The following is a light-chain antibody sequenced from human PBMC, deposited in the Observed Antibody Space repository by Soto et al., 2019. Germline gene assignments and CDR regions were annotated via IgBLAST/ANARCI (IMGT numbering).Light chain of an antibody. CDR1: QSVSSY. V-gene: IGKV3-11*01. CDR2: DAS. Sequence: ETVLTQSPATLSLSPGERATLSCRASQSVSSYLAWYQQKPGQAPRPLIYDASNRATGIPARFSGSGSGTDFTLTISSLEPADFAVYYCQQRSNWPLTFGGGTKVEIK. CDR3: QQRSNWPLT. J-gene: IGKJ4*01.